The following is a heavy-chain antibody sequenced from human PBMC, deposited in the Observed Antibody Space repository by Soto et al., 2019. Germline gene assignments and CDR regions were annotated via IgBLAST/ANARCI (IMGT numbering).Heavy chain of an antibody. J-gene: IGHJ4*02. V-gene: IGHV1-46*03. CDR1: GYTFTGYY. D-gene: IGHD6-19*01. CDR2: INPSGGST. Sequence: VKVYCKASGYTFTGYYMHWVRQAPGQGLEWMGIINPSGGSTSYAQKFQGRVTMTRGTSTSTVYMELSSLRSEDTAVYYCARLAVAGTLFFDYWGQGTLVTVSS. CDR3: ARLAVAGTLFFDY.